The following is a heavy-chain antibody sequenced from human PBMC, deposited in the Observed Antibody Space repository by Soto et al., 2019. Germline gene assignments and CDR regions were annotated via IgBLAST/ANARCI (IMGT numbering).Heavy chain of an antibody. Sequence: SETLSLTCAVSGGSISSGGYSWSWIRQPPGKGLEWIGTIYHSGSTYYNPSLKSRVTMLVDTSKNQFSLKLNSMTAADTAVYYCARMATEIAYWGQGALVTVSS. CDR1: GGSISSGGYS. J-gene: IGHJ4*02. D-gene: IGHD5-12*01. CDR2: IYHSGST. V-gene: IGHV4-30-2*03. CDR3: ARMATEIAY.